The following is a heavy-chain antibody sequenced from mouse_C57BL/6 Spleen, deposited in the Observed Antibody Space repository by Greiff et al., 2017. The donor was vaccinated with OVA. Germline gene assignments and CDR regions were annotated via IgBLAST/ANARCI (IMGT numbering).Heavy chain of an antibody. CDR3: AKGVYYDSFYYAMDY. CDR2: ISPNYGTT. J-gene: IGHJ4*01. D-gene: IGHD2-4*01. V-gene: IGHV1-39*01. CDR1: GYSFTDYN. Sequence: EVQLQESGPELVKPGASVKISCKASGYSFTDYNMNWVQQSNGKSLEWIGVISPNYGTTSYNQKLKGKATLTVDQSTSTAYMQLNSLTSEDSAVYYCAKGVYYDSFYYAMDYWGQGTSVTVSS.